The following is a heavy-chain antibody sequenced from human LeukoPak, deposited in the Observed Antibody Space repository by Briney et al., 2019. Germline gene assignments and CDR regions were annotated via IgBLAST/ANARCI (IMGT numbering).Heavy chain of an antibody. Sequence: PSETLSLTCTVSGGSISSSSYYWGWIRQPPGKGLEWIGSIYYSGSTYYNPSLKSRVTISVDTSKNQLSLKLSSVTAADTAVYYCARHLPDYDFWSGYYSPLDYWGQGTLVTVSS. CDR1: GGSISSSSYY. V-gene: IGHV4-39*01. CDR3: ARHLPDYDFWSGYYSPLDY. J-gene: IGHJ4*02. CDR2: IYYSGST. D-gene: IGHD3-3*01.